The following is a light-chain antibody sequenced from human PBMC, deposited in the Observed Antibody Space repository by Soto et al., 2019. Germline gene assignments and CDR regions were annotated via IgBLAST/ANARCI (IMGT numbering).Light chain of an antibody. CDR1: QSISSW. V-gene: IGKV1-5*01. J-gene: IGKJ2*01. Sequence: DIQMTQSPSTLSASVGDRVTITCRASQSISSWLAWYQQKPGKAPKLLIYDASSFESGVPSRFSGSGSGTEFTLTISSLQPDDFVTYYCQQYNSYSFTFGQGTKLEIK. CDR2: DAS. CDR3: QQYNSYSFT.